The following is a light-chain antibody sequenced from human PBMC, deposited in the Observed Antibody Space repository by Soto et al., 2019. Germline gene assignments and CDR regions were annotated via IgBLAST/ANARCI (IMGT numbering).Light chain of an antibody. CDR1: SSDVGGYNY. Sequence: QSVLTQPASVSGSPGQSITISCTGTSSDVGGYNYVSWYQHHPGKAPKLIIYGVSNRPSGVSNRFSGSKFGNTASLTISGLQSDDEDDYYCNSYAGSTYVFGTGTKVTV. V-gene: IGLV2-14*01. CDR2: GVS. CDR3: NSYAGSTYV. J-gene: IGLJ1*01.